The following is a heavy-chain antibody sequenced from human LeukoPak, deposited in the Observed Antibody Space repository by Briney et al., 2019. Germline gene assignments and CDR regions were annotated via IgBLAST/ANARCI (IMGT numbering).Heavy chain of an antibody. J-gene: IGHJ4*02. CDR2: ISGSGGST. Sequence: GGSLRLSCAASGFTFSSYWMSWVRQAPGKGLEWVSAISGSGGSTYYADSVKGRFTISRDNSKNSLYLQMNSLRAEDTAVYYCAKDWERLLWFGELYYWGQGSLVTVSS. V-gene: IGHV3-23*01. CDR1: GFTFSSYW. D-gene: IGHD3-10*01. CDR3: AKDWERLLWFGELYY.